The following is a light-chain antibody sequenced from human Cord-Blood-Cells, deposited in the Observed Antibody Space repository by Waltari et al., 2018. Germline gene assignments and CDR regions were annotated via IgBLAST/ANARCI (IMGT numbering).Light chain of an antibody. V-gene: IGLV2-14*01. CDR3: SSYTSSSTL. Sequence: QSALTQPASVSGSPGQSITISCTGTSSDVGGSNYVSWYQQHPGKAPKLMIYDVSNRPSVVSHRFSGSKSGNTASLTISGLQAEDEADYYCSSYTSSSTLFGGGTKLTVL. CDR1: SSDVGGSNY. J-gene: IGLJ3*02. CDR2: DVS.